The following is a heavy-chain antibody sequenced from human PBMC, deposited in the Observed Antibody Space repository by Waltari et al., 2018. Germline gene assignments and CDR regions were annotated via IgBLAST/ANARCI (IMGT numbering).Heavy chain of an antibody. Sequence: QVQLVQSGAEVKKPGASVKVSCKASGYTFTSYAMHWVRQAPGQRLEWMGWINAGNGSTKYSQKFQGRVTITRDTSASTAYMELSSLRSEDTAVYYCASSWFGELFNWGQGTLVTVSS. CDR2: INAGNGST. V-gene: IGHV1-3*01. D-gene: IGHD3-10*01. CDR3: ASSWFGELFN. CDR1: GYTFTSYA. J-gene: IGHJ4*02.